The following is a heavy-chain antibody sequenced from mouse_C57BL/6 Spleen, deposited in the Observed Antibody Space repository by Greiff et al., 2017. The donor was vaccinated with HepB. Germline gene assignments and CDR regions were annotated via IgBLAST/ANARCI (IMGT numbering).Heavy chain of an antibody. Sequence: QVQLQQSGPELVRPGVSVKISCKGSGYTFTDYAMHWVKQSHAKSLEWIGVISPYYGDASYNQKFKDKATMTVDKSSSTAYMELARLTSEDAAVYYCASYYYGGSYGRWYVDVWGTGTTVTVSS. V-gene: IGHV1-67*01. D-gene: IGHD1-1*01. CDR1: GYTFTDYA. CDR2: ISPYYGDA. J-gene: IGHJ1*03. CDR3: ASYYYGGSYGRWYVDV.